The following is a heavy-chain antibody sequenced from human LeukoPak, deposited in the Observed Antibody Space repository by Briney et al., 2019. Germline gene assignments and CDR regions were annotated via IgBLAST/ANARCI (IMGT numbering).Heavy chain of an antibody. V-gene: IGHV5-51*01. Sequence: GESLKISCKGSGYSFTTYWIGWVRQLPGKGLEWMGIIYPGDSDTRYSPSFEGQVTISADKSISTAYLQWSSLKASDTAMYYCAGGYDEDYFDYWGQGTLVTVSS. D-gene: IGHD5-12*01. J-gene: IGHJ4*02. CDR3: AGGYDEDYFDY. CDR1: GYSFTTYW. CDR2: IYPGDSDT.